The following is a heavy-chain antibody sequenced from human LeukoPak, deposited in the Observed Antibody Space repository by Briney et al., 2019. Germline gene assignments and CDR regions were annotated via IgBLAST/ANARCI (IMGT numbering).Heavy chain of an antibody. V-gene: IGHV4-34*01. Sequence: SETLSLTCAVYGGSFSGYYWSWIRQPPGKGLEWIGEINHSGSTNYNPSLKGRVTISVDTSKNQFSLKLSSVTAADTAVYYCARGISGSWYDYWGQGTLGTASS. CDR3: ARGISGSWYDY. D-gene: IGHD6-13*01. CDR1: GGSFSGYY. J-gene: IGHJ4*02. CDR2: INHSGST.